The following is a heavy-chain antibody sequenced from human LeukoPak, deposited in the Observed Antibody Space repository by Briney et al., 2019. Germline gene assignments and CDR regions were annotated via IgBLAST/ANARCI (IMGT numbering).Heavy chain of an antibody. V-gene: IGHV4-39*01. D-gene: IGHD5-18*01. CDR3: ARQRSGYSYGYGKFDY. Sequence: SETLSLTCTVSGGSISSSSYYWGWIRQPPGKGLEWIGSIYFSGTTYYNPSLSSRVTISVDTSKNQFSLKLSSVTAAETAVYYCARQRSGYSYGYGKFDYWGRGTLVTVSS. CDR2: IYFSGTT. CDR1: GGSISSSSYY. J-gene: IGHJ4*02.